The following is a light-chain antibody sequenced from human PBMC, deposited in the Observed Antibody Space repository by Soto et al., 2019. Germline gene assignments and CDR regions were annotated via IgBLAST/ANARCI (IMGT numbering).Light chain of an antibody. Sequence: QSVLTQPPSASGSPGQSVAISCTGTSSDVGGYNYVSWYQQHPGKAPKLMIYEVNKRPSGVPDRFSVSKSGNTASLTVSGLQAEDEADYYCSSYAGSSNVFGTGTQLTVL. V-gene: IGLV2-8*01. CDR3: SSYAGSSNV. J-gene: IGLJ1*01. CDR2: EVN. CDR1: SSDVGGYNY.